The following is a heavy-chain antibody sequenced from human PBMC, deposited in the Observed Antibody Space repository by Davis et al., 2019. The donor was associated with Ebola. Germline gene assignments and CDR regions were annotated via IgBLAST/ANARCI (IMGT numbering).Heavy chain of an antibody. Sequence: SETLSLTCAVYGGSFSGYYWSWIRQPPGKGLEWIGEINHSGSTNYNPSLKSRVTISVDTSKNQFSLKLSSVTAADTAVYYCARLTEYCSSTSCHPFGDVWGKGTTVTVSS. CDR1: GGSFSGYY. D-gene: IGHD2-2*01. J-gene: IGHJ6*04. CDR3: ARLTEYCSSTSCHPFGDV. V-gene: IGHV4-34*01. CDR2: INHSGST.